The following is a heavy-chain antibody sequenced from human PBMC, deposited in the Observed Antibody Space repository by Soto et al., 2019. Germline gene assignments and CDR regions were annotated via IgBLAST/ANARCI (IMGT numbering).Heavy chain of an antibody. CDR1: GFTFDDYA. V-gene: IGHV3-9*01. CDR3: AKALPPGSYYKPLHF. Sequence: EVPLVESGGGLVQPGRSLRLSCAASGFTFDDYAIHWVRQAPGKGLEWVSGISWNGDTIGYADSVKGRFTISRDSAKNSVYLQMNSLRPEDTALYYCAKALPPGSYYKPLHFWGQGTLVTVSS. D-gene: IGHD3-10*01. CDR2: ISWNGDTI. J-gene: IGHJ4*02.